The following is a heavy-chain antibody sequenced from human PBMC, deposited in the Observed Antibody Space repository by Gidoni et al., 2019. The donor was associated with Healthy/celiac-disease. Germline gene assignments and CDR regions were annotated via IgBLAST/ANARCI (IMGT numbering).Heavy chain of an antibody. CDR2: ISSGGST. V-gene: IGHV3-53*01. J-gene: IGHJ4*02. CDR1: GFTVSSNY. D-gene: IGHD3-22*01. CDR3: AREAITMIDSYYFDY. Sequence: EVRLVESGGGLIQPGGSLRLSCAASGFTVSSNYLSWVRPAPGKGLGWVSVISSGGSTDYADSVKGLFTISRDNSKTTLYLQMNSLRAEDTAVYYCAREAITMIDSYYFDYWGQGTLVTVSS.